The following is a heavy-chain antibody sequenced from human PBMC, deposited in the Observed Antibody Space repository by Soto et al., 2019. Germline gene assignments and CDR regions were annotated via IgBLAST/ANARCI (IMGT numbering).Heavy chain of an antibody. CDR2: IIPILGIE. CDR3: ASLEDVVPAADYDY. Sequence: QVQLVQSGAEVKKPGSSVKVSCKASGGTFSSYTISWVRQAPGQGLEWMGRIIPILGIENYAQKFQGRVTITADKSTSTAYMELSSLRSEDTAVYYCASLEDVVPAADYDYWGQGTLVTVSS. D-gene: IGHD2-2*01. CDR1: GGTFSSYT. J-gene: IGHJ4*02. V-gene: IGHV1-69*02.